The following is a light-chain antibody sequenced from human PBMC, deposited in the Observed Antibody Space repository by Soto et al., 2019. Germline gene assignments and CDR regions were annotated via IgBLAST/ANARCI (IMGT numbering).Light chain of an antibody. Sequence: IVLTPSPATLSLSPGERGNTSLTPSQNISVYLAWYRQKPGQAPRLLIYAASNRATGIPARFSGRGSGTDFTLTSSSLEPEDFAVYYCQQSNNWPPGITFCKGTRLEIK. J-gene: IGKJ5*01. V-gene: IGKV3-11*01. CDR2: AAS. CDR3: QQSNNWPPGIT. CDR1: QNISVY.